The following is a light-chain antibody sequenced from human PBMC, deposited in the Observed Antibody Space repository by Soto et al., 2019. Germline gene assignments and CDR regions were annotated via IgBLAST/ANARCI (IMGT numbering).Light chain of an antibody. CDR1: QSVSSY. V-gene: IGKV3-11*01. CDR3: QQRSNWPPFIT. J-gene: IGKJ5*01. CDR2: DAS. Sequence: EIVLTQSPATLSLSPGERATLSCRASQSVSSYLAWYQQKPGQAPRLLIYDASNRATGIPARFSGSGSGTDFTLTISSLEPEDFAVYYCQQRSNWPPFITFGHGTRLEIK.